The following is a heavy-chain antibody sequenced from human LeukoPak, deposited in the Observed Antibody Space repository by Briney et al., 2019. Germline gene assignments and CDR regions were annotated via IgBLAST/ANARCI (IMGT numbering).Heavy chain of an antibody. CDR1: GFTFSSYW. D-gene: IGHD3-3*01. J-gene: IGHJ6*02. CDR2: INSDGSST. CDR3: AREVVYYDFWSGYYYYYGMDV. V-gene: IGHV3-74*01. Sequence: GGSQRLSCAASGFTFSSYWMHWVRQAPGKGLVWVSRINSDGSSTSYADSVKGRSTISRDNAKNTLYLQMDSLRAEDTAVYYCAREVVYYDFWSGYYYYYGMDVWGQGTTVTVSS.